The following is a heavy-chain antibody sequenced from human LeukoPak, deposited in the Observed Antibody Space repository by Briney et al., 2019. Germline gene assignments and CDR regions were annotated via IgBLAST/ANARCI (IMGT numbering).Heavy chain of an antibody. D-gene: IGHD4-17*01. V-gene: IGHV3-74*01. CDR1: GFTFSRYW. Sequence: EGSLRLSCAASGFTFSRYWMHWVRQAPGKGLAWVSRISSDGSNTNYADSVKGRFTISRDNAKNTLYLQMDSLTAEDTAVYYCVSRNYGSSPFDYWGQGTLVTVSS. CDR2: ISSDGSNT. CDR3: VSRNYGSSPFDY. J-gene: IGHJ4*02.